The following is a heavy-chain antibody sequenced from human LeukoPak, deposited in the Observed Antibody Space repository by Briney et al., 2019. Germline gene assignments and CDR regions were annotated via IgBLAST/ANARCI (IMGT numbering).Heavy chain of an antibody. CDR1: GYTFTSYY. Sequence: ASVKVSCKASGYTFTSYYMHWVRQAPGQGLEWMGIINPSGGSASYAQKFQGRVTMTRDTSTSTVYMELSSLRSEDTAVYYCARRTTQRHYYYYGMDVWGQGTTVTVSS. D-gene: IGHD1-1*01. CDR3: ARRTTQRHYYYYGMDV. V-gene: IGHV1-46*01. J-gene: IGHJ6*02. CDR2: INPSGGSA.